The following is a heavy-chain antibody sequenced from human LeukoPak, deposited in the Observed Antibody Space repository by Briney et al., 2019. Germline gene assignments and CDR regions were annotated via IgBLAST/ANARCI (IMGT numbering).Heavy chain of an antibody. J-gene: IGHJ5*02. D-gene: IGHD5-24*01. Sequence: SETLSLTCAVHGGSCDDYYCSWICPRPGQGLEWICEIHPHGIFYYNPSLTSRVTISIDTSKSQFSLRLTSVTAADTAFYYCARGRDRSKAGDLWGQGSLVIVSS. CDR2: IHPHGIF. V-gene: IGHV4-34*01. CDR1: GGSCDDYY. CDR3: ARGRDRSKAGDL.